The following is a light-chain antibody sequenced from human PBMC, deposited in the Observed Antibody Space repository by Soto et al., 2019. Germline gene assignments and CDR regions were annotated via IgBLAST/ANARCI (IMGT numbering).Light chain of an antibody. CDR3: QQYTSYLLT. V-gene: IGKV1-5*03. CDR1: QSISSW. CDR2: RAS. Sequence: DIQMTQSPSTLSASVGDRVTITCRASQSISSWLAWYQQKPGKAPKLLIYRASSLESGVPSRFSGSGSGTEFTLTISSLQHDDFATYYCQQYTSYLLTFGPGTTVDIK. J-gene: IGKJ3*01.